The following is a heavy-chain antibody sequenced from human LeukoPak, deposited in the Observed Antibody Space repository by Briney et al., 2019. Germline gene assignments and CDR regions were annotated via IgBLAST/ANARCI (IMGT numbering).Heavy chain of an antibody. V-gene: IGHV4-39*01. D-gene: IGHD3-10*01. CDR2: IYYSGST. Sequence: SETLSLTCTVSGGSTSSSSYYWGWIRQPPGKGLEWIGSIYYSGSTYYNPSLKSRVTISVDTSKNQFSLKLSSVTAADTAVYYCARRRTYYYGSGSYYGGWFDPWGQGTLVTVSS. CDR3: ARRRTYYYGSGSYYGGWFDP. CDR1: GGSTSSSSYY. J-gene: IGHJ5*02.